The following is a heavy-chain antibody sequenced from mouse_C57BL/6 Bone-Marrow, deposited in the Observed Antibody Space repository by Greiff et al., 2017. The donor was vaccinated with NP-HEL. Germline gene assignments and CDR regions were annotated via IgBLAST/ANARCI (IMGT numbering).Heavy chain of an antibody. Sequence: QVQLQQPGAELVKPGASVKLSCKASGYTFTTYWMQWVKQRPGQGLEWIGEIDPSDRFTTYNLRFKGKATLTVDTSSSTANMQLSSLTSEDSAVYYCARKAYYGRSYEFAYWGQGTLVTVSA. CDR2: IDPSDRFT. V-gene: IGHV1-50*01. CDR3: ARKAYYGRSYEFAY. J-gene: IGHJ3*01. CDR1: GYTFTTYW. D-gene: IGHD1-1*01.